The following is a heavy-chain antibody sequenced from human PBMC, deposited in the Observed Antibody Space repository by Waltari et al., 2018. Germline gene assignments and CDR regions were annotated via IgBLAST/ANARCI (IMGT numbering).Heavy chain of an antibody. CDR1: GYDFTKYW. D-gene: IGHD3-16*01. Sequence: EVQLVQSGAEVKEPGESLKISCKASGYDFTKYWIGWVCQMPGKGLELMGIIYPRDSDTRYSPSFHGQVTMSADKSVTTVYLQWSSLKASDTAIYYCARHSWGSNFQSWGQGTLVTVSS. CDR3: ARHSWGSNFQS. CDR2: IYPRDSDT. V-gene: IGHV5-51*01. J-gene: IGHJ4*02.